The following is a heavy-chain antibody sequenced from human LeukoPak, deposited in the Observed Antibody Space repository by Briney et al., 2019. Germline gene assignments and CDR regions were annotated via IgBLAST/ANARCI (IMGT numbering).Heavy chain of an antibody. V-gene: IGHV1-2*02. CDR1: GYTFTSYY. CDR3: ARGGITFGGAYYMDV. D-gene: IGHD3-16*01. J-gene: IGHJ6*03. Sequence: ASVKVSCKASGYTFTSYYIHWVRQAPGQGLEWMGWINPNSGGTNYAQKFQGRVTMTRDTSISTAYMELSRLRSDDTAVYYCARGGITFGGAYYMDVWGKGTTVTVSS. CDR2: INPNSGGT.